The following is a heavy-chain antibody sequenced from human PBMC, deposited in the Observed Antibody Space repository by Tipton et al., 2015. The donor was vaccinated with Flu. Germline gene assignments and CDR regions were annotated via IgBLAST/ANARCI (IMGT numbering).Heavy chain of an antibody. Sequence: SLRLSCAASGFIFSDSAMHWVRQASGKGLEWVGRVRTRPHNYATAYGESVEGRFTISREDSENKAYLQMNSLKIEDTAVYYCVRRYYGNSGYYHDNWGQGTLVTVS. CDR2: VRTRPHNYAT. CDR1: GFIFSDSA. CDR3: VRRYYGNSGYYHDN. D-gene: IGHD3-22*01. J-gene: IGHJ4*02. V-gene: IGHV3-73*01.